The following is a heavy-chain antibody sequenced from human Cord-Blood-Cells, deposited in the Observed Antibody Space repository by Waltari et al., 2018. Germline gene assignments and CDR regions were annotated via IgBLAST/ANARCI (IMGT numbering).Heavy chain of an antibody. CDR3: ARAPQLNDAFDI. J-gene: IGHJ3*02. V-gene: IGHV3-7*01. Sequence: EVQLGESGGGLVQPGGYLRLSCAASGFTFSSYWMRWVRQAPGKGLELVANIKQDGSEKYYVDSVKGRFTISRDNAKNSLYLQMNSLRAEDTAVYYCARAPQLNDAFDIWGQGTMVTVSS. CDR1: GFTFSSYW. D-gene: IGHD3-10*01. CDR2: IKQDGSEK.